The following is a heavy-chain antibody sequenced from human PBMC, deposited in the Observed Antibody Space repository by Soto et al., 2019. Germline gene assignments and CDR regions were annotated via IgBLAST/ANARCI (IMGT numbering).Heavy chain of an antibody. CDR3: ARVTTFYDILTSSYALNYFDY. J-gene: IGHJ4*02. Sequence: LRLSCAASGFSVTSNYMTWVRQAPGKGLECVSVIYAGGNTYYPDSVKGRFTISSANSKNTLFLQMNNLRAEDTAVYYCARVTTFYDILTSSYALNYFDYWGQGTRVTVSS. D-gene: IGHD3-9*01. CDR1: GFSVTSNY. V-gene: IGHV3-53*01. CDR2: IYAGGNT.